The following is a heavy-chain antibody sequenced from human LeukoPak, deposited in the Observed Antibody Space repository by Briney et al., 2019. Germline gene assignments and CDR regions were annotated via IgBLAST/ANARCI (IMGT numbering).Heavy chain of an antibody. Sequence: PGGSLRLSCAASGFTFSSYGMHWVRQAPGKGLEWVAVISHDGSNIYYGDSVKGRFSISRDNSKNTLYLQMSSLRAEDTAIYYCTRKRERYYDSLVDYWGQGTLVTVSS. CDR2: ISHDGSNI. V-gene: IGHV3-30*03. CDR1: GFTFSSYG. CDR3: TRKRERYYDSLVDY. J-gene: IGHJ4*02. D-gene: IGHD3-22*01.